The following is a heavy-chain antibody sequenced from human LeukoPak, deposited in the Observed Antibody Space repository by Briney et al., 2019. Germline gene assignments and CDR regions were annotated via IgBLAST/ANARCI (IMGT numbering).Heavy chain of an antibody. CDR3: ARDSTLGLRYFDGSDY. CDR2: ISSSGSTI. J-gene: IGHJ4*02. D-gene: IGHD3-9*01. V-gene: IGHV3-11*01. CDR1: GFTFSDYY. Sequence: GGSLRLSCAASGFTFSDYYMSWIRQAPGKGLEWVSYISSSGSTIYYADSVKGRFTISRDNAKNSLYLQMNSLRAEDTAVYYCARDSTLGLRYFDGSDYWGQGTLVTVSS.